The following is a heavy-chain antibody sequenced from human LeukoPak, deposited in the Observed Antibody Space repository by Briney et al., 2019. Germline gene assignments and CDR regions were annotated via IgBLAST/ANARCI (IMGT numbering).Heavy chain of an antibody. D-gene: IGHD3-9*01. CDR3: GRVFPPYDILTGFDY. Sequence: PSETLSLTCAVYGGSFSGYYWSWIRQPPGKGLEWIGEINHSGSTNYNPSLKSRVTISVDTSKNQFSLKLSSVTAADTAGYYFGRVFPPYDILTGFDYWGQGTLVTVSS. CDR2: INHSGST. J-gene: IGHJ4*02. V-gene: IGHV4-34*01. CDR1: GGSFSGYY.